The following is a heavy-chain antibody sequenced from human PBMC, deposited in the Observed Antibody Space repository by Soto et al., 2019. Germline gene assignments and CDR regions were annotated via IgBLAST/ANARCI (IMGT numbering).Heavy chain of an antibody. V-gene: IGHV3-15*01. CDR3: STAVTPASLYYYYMDV. D-gene: IGHD2-2*01. CDR1: GFTFTNVW. CDR2: IKSTTDGGTT. Sequence: EVQLVESGGDLAKPGGSLRLSCAASGFTFTNVWLSWVRQAPGKGLEWVGRIKSTTDGGTTDYAAPVKGRFTISRDDSKNTLYLQINSLKTEDTAVYYCSTAVTPASLYYYYMDVWGSGTTVTVSS. J-gene: IGHJ6*03.